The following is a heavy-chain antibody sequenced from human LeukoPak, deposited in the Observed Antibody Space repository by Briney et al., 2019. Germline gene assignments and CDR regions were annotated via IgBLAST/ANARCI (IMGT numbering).Heavy chain of an antibody. CDR2: FSPSGGFT. CDR3: ARVDYYDRSGYYPTDY. D-gene: IGHD3-22*01. Sequence: PGGSLRLSCAASGFTFSSYSMNWVRQAPGKGLEWVSAFSPSGGFTFYADSVKGRFTISRDSSKNTLYLQMNSLRDEDTAVYYCARVDYYDRSGYYPTDYWGQGTLVTVSS. CDR1: GFTFSSYS. J-gene: IGHJ4*02. V-gene: IGHV3-23*01.